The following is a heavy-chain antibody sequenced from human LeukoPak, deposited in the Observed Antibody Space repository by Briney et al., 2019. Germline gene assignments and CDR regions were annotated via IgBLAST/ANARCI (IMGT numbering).Heavy chain of an antibody. CDR2: ISSSSTYT. Sequence: PGGSLRLSCAASGFTFSDYYMTSIRQAPGEGLEWVSYISSSSTYTNYADSVKGRFTISRDNAKNSLYLQMNSLRAEDTAVYYCARGSSVLTTEDYWGQGTLVTVSS. CDR1: GFTFSDYY. J-gene: IGHJ4*02. D-gene: IGHD4-17*01. CDR3: ARGSSVLTTEDY. V-gene: IGHV3-11*06.